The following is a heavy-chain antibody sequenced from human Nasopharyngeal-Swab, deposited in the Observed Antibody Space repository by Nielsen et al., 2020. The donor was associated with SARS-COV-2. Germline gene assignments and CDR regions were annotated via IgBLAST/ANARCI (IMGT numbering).Heavy chain of an antibody. CDR2: ITWNSGSK. CDR3: AKVSYGYGYYLDF. D-gene: IGHD5-18*01. V-gene: IGHV3-9*01. Sequence: WIRQPPGKGLEWVSSITWNSGSKDYADSVKGRFTISRDNAKNSVYLQMNSLRPEDTALYHCAKVSYGYGYYLDFWGQGTPGTVSS. J-gene: IGHJ4*02.